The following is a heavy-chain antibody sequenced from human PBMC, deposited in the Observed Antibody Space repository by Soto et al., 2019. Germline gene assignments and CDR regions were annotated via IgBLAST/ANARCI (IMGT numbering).Heavy chain of an antibody. CDR2: IYWDDDK. D-gene: IGHD5-12*01. CDR3: AHSPRRDGYNWNWFDP. V-gene: IGHV2-5*02. J-gene: IGHJ5*02. Sequence: QITLKESGPPLVKPTQTLTLTCTFSGFSLSTSGVGVGWIRQPPGKALEWLALIYWDDDKRYSPSLKSRLTITKDTSKNQVVLTMTNMDPVDTATYYCAHSPRRDGYNWNWFDPWGQGTLVTVSS. CDR1: GFSLSTSGVG.